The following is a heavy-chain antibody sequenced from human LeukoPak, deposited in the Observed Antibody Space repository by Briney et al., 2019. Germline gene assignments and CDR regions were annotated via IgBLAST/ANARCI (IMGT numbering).Heavy chain of an antibody. D-gene: IGHD1-26*01. CDR2: INHSGST. V-gene: IGHV4-34*01. Sequence: PSETLSLTCAVYDESFSNFYWSWIRQPPRKGLEWIGEINHSGSTNYNPSLKSRVTISVDTSKNQFSLKLTSVTAADTAVYFCARAGRFDYWGQGSLVTVSS. CDR1: DESFSNFY. J-gene: IGHJ4*02. CDR3: ARAGRFDY.